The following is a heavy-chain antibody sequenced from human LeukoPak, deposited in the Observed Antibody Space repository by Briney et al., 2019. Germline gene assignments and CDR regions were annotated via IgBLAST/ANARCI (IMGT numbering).Heavy chain of an antibody. CDR1: GFTFGDYA. V-gene: IGHV3-49*03. D-gene: IGHD5-18*01. CDR3: TRGYSYGFH. J-gene: IGHJ4*02. CDR2: IRSKTHSGAT. Sequence: PSGGSLRLSCTASGFTFGDYAMSWFRQAPGKGLEWLGFIRSKTHSGATEYAASVRGRFTISRDDSKSIAYLQMDSLKTEDTAMYYCTRGYSYGFHWGQGTLVTVSS.